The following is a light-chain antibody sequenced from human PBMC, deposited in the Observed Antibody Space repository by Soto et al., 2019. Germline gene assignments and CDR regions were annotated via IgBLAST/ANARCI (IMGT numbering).Light chain of an antibody. CDR1: QDISNY. J-gene: IGKJ1*01. Sequence: DIQMTQSPSSLSASVGDRVTITCRASQDISNYLAWYQQRPGKVPKLLIYAASTLLSGVPSRFSGSGSGTDFTLTISSLRPEDVAAYYCQKYDSAPWTFGQGTKVEIK. V-gene: IGKV1-27*01. CDR2: AAS. CDR3: QKYDSAPWT.